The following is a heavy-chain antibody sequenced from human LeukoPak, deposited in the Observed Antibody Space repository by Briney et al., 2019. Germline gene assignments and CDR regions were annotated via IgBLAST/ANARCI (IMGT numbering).Heavy chain of an antibody. CDR1: GFTFSDYT. CDR2: ISGSGGST. Sequence: GGSLRLSCAVSGFTFSDYTMNWVRQAPGKGLEWVSAISGSGGSTYYADSVKGRFTISRDNSKNTLYLQMNSLRAEDTAVYYCAKGATRAYYYMDVWGKGTTVTVSS. V-gene: IGHV3-23*01. CDR3: AKGATRAYYYMDV. J-gene: IGHJ6*03.